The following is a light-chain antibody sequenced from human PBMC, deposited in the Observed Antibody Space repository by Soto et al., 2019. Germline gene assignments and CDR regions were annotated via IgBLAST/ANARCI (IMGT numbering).Light chain of an antibody. CDR3: SSYETTSRRL. J-gene: IGLJ1*01. CDR2: ELT. Sequence: QSALTQPASVSGSPGQSITISCTGTSDNIGRFSFVSWYQQRPGKAPKLLIYELTKRPSGISDRFSGSKSGNTASLTISGLQAEDEADYYCSSYETTSRRLFGTGTKLTVL. V-gene: IGLV2-14*01. CDR1: SDNIGRFSF.